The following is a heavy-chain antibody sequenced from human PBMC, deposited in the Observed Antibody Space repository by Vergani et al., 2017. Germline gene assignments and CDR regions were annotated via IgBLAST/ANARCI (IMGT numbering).Heavy chain of an antibody. CDR1: GGSISSGDYY. V-gene: IGHV4-30-4*08. CDR3: ARKAYSRRGFVAFDY. D-gene: IGHD5-12*01. J-gene: IGHJ4*02. CDR2: LYYSGST. Sequence: QVQLQESGPGLVKPSQTLSLTCTVSGGSISSGDYYWSWIRQPPGKGLEGIGYLYYSGSTYYKPSLKSRVTISVDTSKNQFSLKLSSVTAADTAVYYCARKAYSRRGFVAFDYWGQGTLVTVSS.